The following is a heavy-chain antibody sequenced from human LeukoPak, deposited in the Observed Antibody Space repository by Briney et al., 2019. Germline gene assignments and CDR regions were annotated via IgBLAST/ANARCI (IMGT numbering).Heavy chain of an antibody. CDR2: ISSSSSTI. D-gene: IGHD3-10*01. J-gene: IGHJ4*02. V-gene: IGHV3-48*04. Sequence: GSLRLSCAASGFTFSSYSMNWVRQAPGKGLEWVSYISSSSSTIYYADSVKGRFTISRDNAKNSLYLQMNSLRAEDTAVYYCARSAGEGIDYWGQGTLVTVSS. CDR1: GFTFSSYS. CDR3: ARSAGEGIDY.